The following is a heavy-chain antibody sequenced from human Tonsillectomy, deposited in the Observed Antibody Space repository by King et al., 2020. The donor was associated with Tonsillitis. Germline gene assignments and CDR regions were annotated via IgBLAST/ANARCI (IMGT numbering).Heavy chain of an antibody. J-gene: IGHJ2*01. CDR2: IYHSGST. CDR1: GGSISSSNW. CDR3: ARAYTQFYYGSGGGWYFDL. Sequence: VQLQESGPGLVKSSGTLSLTCAVSGGSISSSNWWSWVRQSPGKGLEWIGEIYHSGSTNYNPSLKSRVTISVDKSKNQFSLRLSSVTAADTAVYYCARAYTQFYYGSGGGWYFDLWGRGTLVTVSA. V-gene: IGHV4-4*02. D-gene: IGHD3-10*01.